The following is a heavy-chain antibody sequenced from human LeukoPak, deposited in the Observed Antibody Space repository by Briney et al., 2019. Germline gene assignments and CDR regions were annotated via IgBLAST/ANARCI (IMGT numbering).Heavy chain of an antibody. J-gene: IGHJ4*02. D-gene: IGHD3-22*01. V-gene: IGHV1-24*01. CDR2: FDPEDGET. Sequence: GASVTVSCTVSGYTLTELSMHWVRQAPGKGLEWMGGFDPEDGETIYAQKFQGRVTMTEDTSTDTAYMGLSSLRSEDTAVYYCATGYYYDSSGYYLDYWGQGTLVTVSS. CDR1: GYTLTELS. CDR3: ATGYYYDSSGYYLDY.